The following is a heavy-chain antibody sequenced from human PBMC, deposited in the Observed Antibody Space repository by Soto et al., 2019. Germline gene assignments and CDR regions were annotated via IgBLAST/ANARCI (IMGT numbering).Heavy chain of an antibody. CDR3: ARVPGADYYDSSGYRDGYYFDY. D-gene: IGHD3-22*01. Sequence: SETLSLTCAVSGGSISSSNWWSWVRQPPGKGLEWIGEIYHSGSTNYNPSLKSRVTISVDKSKNQFSLKLSSVTAADTAVYYCARVPGADYYDSSGYRDGYYFDYWGQGTLVTVSS. V-gene: IGHV4-4*02. J-gene: IGHJ4*02. CDR1: GGSISSSNW. CDR2: IYHSGST.